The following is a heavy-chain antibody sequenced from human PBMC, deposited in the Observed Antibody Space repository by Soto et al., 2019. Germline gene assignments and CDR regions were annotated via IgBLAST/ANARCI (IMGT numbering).Heavy chain of an antibody. CDR1: GFTFSSYG. D-gene: IGHD6-19*01. Sequence: QVQLVESGGGVVQPGRSLRLFCAASGFTFSSYGMHWVRQAPGKGLEWVAVISYDGSNKYYADSVKGRFTISRDNSKNTLYLQMNSLRAEDTAVYYCAKVGVAVAGNDYWSQGTLVTVSS. CDR2: ISYDGSNK. J-gene: IGHJ4*02. CDR3: AKVGVAVAGNDY. V-gene: IGHV3-30*18.